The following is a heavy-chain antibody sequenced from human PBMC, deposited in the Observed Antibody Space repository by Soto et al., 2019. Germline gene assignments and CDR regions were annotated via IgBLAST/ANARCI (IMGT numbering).Heavy chain of an antibody. D-gene: IGHD3-22*01. CDR2: INPNSGGT. CDR3: ARTSMIVVEGVAFDI. Sequence: ASVKVSCKASGGTYSSYAIRWVRQEPGHGIERMGWINPNSGGTTYAQKFQGRATMTRATSISTAYMELSRLRSDDTAVYYCARTSMIVVEGVAFDIWGQGTMDTVSS. CDR1: GGTYSSYA. J-gene: IGHJ3*02. V-gene: IGHV1-2*02.